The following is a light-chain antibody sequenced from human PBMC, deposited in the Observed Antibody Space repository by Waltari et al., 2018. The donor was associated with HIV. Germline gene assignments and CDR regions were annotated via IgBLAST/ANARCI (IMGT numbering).Light chain of an antibody. CDR3: QSYDSSVNGLVI. CDR1: NSNIGARYA. CDR2: GNK. V-gene: IGLV1-40*01. Sequence: QSVLTQPPSVSGAPGQRVNIPCTGSNSNIGARYAFHWYQQFPGAFPKLIIYGNKNRPSGVPDRFSGSKSGTSASLAITGLQADDEDDYYCQSYDSSVNGLVIFGGGTKLTVL. J-gene: IGLJ2*01.